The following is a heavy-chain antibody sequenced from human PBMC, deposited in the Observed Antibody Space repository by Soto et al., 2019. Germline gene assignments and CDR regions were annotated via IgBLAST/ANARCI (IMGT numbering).Heavy chain of an antibody. Sequence: EVQVVESGGGLVKPGGSLRLSCNFTFSMYSMNWVRQAPGKGLEWVASISSGSAFIKYADSVKGRFSISRDNAKNSVSLQMNSLRAEDTAMYYCTRDQGRSNDSWFDHWGRGTLVTVSS. J-gene: IGHJ5*02. CDR3: TRDQGRSNDSWFDH. D-gene: IGHD1-26*01. CDR1: TFSMYS. CDR2: ISSGSAFI. V-gene: IGHV3-21*01.